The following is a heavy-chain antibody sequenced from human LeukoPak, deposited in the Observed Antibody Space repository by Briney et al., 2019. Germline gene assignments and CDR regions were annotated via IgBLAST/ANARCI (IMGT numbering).Heavy chain of an antibody. V-gene: IGHV3-7*01. CDR2: KKKEGSEK. D-gene: IGHD6-13*01. J-gene: IGHJ3*02. Sequence: GGSLRLSCAASGFTFSSYWMSWVRQAPGKGREGGATKKKEGSEKYYVDSVKGRFTISRDNAKNSLYLQMNSLRAEDTAVYYCARIAAADHDAFDIWGQGTMVTVSS. CDR1: GFTFSSYW. CDR3: ARIAAADHDAFDI.